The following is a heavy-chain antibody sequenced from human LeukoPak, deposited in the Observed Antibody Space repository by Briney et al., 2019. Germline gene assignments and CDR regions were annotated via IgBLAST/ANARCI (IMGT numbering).Heavy chain of an antibody. D-gene: IGHD6-13*01. CDR3: AAWIQDRGVAAANGYFQH. J-gene: IGHJ1*01. CDR1: GFTFTSSA. CDR2: IVVGSGNT. Sequence: SVKVSCKASGFTFTSSAVQWVRQARGQRLEWIGWIVVGSGNTNYAQKFQERVTITRDMSTSTAYMELSSLRSEDAAVYYCAAWIQDRGVAAANGYFQHWGQGTLVTVSS. V-gene: IGHV1-58*01.